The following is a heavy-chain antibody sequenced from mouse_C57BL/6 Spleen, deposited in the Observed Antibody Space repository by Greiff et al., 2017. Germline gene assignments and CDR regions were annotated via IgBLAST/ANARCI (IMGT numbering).Heavy chain of an antibody. D-gene: IGHD1-1*01. Sequence: VQLQQSGPELVKPGASVKISCKASGYSFTGYYMNWVKQSPEKSLEWIGEINPSTGGTNYNQKFKAKATLTVDKSSSTAYMQLKSLTSEDSAVYYCARRTIVALNWYNFGYWGQGTTLTVAS. CDR2: INPSTGGT. CDR3: ARRTIVALNWYNFGY. CDR1: GYSFTGYY. J-gene: IGHJ2*01. V-gene: IGHV1-42*01.